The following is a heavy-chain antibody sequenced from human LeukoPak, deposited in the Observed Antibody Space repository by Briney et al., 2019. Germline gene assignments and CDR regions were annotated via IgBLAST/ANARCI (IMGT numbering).Heavy chain of an antibody. Sequence: PGGSLRLSCAASGFTFDDYAMHWVRQAPGKGLEWVSGISWNSGSIGYADSVKGRFTISRDNAKNSLYLRMDSLRAEDTAVYYCARESRVSSSNYYFDYWGQGTLVTVSS. J-gene: IGHJ4*02. CDR1: GFTFDDYA. D-gene: IGHD6-6*01. V-gene: IGHV3-9*01. CDR2: ISWNSGSI. CDR3: ARESRVSSSNYYFDY.